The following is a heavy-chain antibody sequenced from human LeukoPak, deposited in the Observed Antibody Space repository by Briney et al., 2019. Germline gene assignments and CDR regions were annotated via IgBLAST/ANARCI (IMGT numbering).Heavy chain of an antibody. J-gene: IGHJ6*04. CDR2: LSGSGSGDST. V-gene: IGHV3-23*01. CDR3: AKDIAEWLLYVKDV. CDR1: GFTGSSYA. D-gene: IGHD3-3*01. Sequence: GGSLRLSCAASGFTGSSYAMSWVRQGPGRGRQWVSALSGSGSGDSTYYADSVKGRFTISRDNPKNTLYLQMNSLRAEDTAVYYCAKDIAEWLLYVKDVWGKGTTVTVSS.